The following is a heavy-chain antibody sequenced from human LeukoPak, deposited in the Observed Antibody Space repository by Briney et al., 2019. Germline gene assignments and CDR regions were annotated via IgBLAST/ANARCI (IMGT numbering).Heavy chain of an antibody. Sequence: ASVKVSCKASGGTFSSYAISWVRQAPGQGLEWMGGIIPIFGTANYAQKFQGRVTITADESTSTAYMELSSLRSEDTAVYYCALRITIFGVVIPYYYYGMDVWGQGTTVTVSS. J-gene: IGHJ6*02. CDR2: IIPIFGTA. CDR3: ALRITIFGVVIPYYYYGMDV. V-gene: IGHV1-69*01. CDR1: GGTFSSYA. D-gene: IGHD3-3*01.